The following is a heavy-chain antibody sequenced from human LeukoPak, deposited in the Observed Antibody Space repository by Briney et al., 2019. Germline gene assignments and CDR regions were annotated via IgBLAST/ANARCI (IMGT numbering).Heavy chain of an antibody. D-gene: IGHD4-17*01. V-gene: IGHV3-48*01. CDR2: ISSSSSTI. CDR1: GFTFSSYS. Sequence: GGSLRLSCAASGFTFSSYSMNWVRQAPGKGLEWVSYISSSSSTIYYADSVKGRFTISRDNAKNSLYLQMNSLRAEDTAVYYCAREASDYGDYDWGQGTLVTVSS. J-gene: IGHJ4*02. CDR3: AREASDYGDYD.